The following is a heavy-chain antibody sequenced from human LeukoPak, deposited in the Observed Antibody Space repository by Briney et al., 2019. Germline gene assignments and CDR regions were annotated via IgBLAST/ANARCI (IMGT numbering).Heavy chain of an antibody. J-gene: IGHJ4*02. CDR2: ISYDGSNK. Sequence: PGGSLRLSCAASGFTFSSYAMHWVRQAPGKGLEWVAVISYDGSNKYYADSVMGRFTISRDNSKNTLYLQMNSLRAEDTAVYYCARSSRPAGAFDYWGQGTLVTVSS. CDR1: GFTFSSYA. V-gene: IGHV3-30-3*01. D-gene: IGHD3-10*01. CDR3: ARSSRPAGAFDY.